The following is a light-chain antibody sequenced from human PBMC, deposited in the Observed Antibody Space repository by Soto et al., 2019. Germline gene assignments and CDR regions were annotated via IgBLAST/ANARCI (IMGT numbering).Light chain of an antibody. J-gene: IGKJ4*01. CDR3: QQSYSTPLT. CDR2: AAS. Sequence: DIQMTQSPSTLSGSVGDRVTITCRASQSISSYLNCYQQKPGKAPKLLIYAASSLQSGVPSRFSGSGSGTDFTLTISSLQPEDFATYYCQQSYSTPLTFGGGTKVDIK. CDR1: QSISSY. V-gene: IGKV1-39*01.